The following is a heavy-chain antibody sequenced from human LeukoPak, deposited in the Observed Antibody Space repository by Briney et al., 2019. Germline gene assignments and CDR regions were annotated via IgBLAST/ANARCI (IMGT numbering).Heavy chain of an antibody. D-gene: IGHD2-2*01. CDR3: ARVHGQQLLFAHDY. CDR2: ISYDGSNK. J-gene: IGHJ4*02. V-gene: IGHV3-30*04. Sequence: GVSLRLSCAASGFTFSSYAMHWVRQSPGKGLEWVAVISYDGSNKYYADSVKGRFTISRDNSKNTLYLQMNSLRAEDTAVYHCARVHGQQLLFAHDYWGQGTLVIVSS. CDR1: GFTFSSYA.